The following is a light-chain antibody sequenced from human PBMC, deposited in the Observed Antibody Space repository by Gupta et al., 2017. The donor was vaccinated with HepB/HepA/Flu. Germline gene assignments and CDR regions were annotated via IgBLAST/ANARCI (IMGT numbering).Light chain of an antibody. CDR2: KAS. Sequence: DIQMTQSPSTLSASAGDTVTITCRASQSIGDWLAWYQQKPGKAPNLLISKASNLETGVPSRFSGSGSGTEFTLTSSSLQPDDFAIYYCQQYVSYWTFGQGTKVQIK. J-gene: IGKJ1*01. CDR3: QQYVSYWT. V-gene: IGKV1-5*03. CDR1: QSIGDW.